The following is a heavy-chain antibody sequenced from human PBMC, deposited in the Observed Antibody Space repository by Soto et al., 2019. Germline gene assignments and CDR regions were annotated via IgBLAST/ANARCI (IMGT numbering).Heavy chain of an antibody. D-gene: IGHD5-18*01. CDR2: LVPQFDTP. CDR3: ARQNRDTPMVPFDV. Sequence: QVQLVQSGAEVKKPGSSVKVSCLASRGTFNRYAINWVRQAPGHGLEWLGALVPQFDTPNYAQQFQDRVTIVADESTNTTSMELRGLTSDDTAVYYCARQNRDTPMVPFDVGGQGPLVTVSS. J-gene: IGHJ4*02. CDR1: RGTFNRYA. V-gene: IGHV1-69*01.